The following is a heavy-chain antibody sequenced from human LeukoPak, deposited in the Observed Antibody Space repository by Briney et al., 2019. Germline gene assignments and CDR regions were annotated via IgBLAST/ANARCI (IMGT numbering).Heavy chain of an antibody. CDR3: AKEEERFAAWCYFDS. D-gene: IGHD2-8*01. CDR2: ISHTGTSI. J-gene: IGHJ4*02. V-gene: IGHV3-23*01. Sequence: GGSLRLSCAASGFTFSTYAMTWVRQAPGKGPEWVSIISHTGTSIFYADSVKGRFTISRDNSRNTLFLDMNSLRAEDTALYFCAKEEERFAAWCYFDSWGQGSLVTVSS. CDR1: GFTFSTYA.